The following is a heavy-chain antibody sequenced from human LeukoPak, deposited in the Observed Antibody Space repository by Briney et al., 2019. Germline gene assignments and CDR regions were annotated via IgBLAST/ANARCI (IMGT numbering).Heavy chain of an antibody. CDR2: IYSGGST. CDR3: ASGEWPHNY. V-gene: IGHV3-53*01. Sequence: PGGSLRLSCAASGFAVRGNYMTWVRQAPGKGLEWVSLIYSGGSTYYADSVKGRFTISRDNSKNTLYLQMNSLRAEDTAVYYCASGEWPHNYWGQGTLVTVSS. D-gene: IGHD3-10*01. CDR1: GFAVRGNY. J-gene: IGHJ4*02.